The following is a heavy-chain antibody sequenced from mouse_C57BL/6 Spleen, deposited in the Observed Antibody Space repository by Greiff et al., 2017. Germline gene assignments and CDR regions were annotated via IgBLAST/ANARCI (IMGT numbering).Heavy chain of an antibody. D-gene: IGHD2-5*01. CDR1: GFTFSDYG. CDR3: ARSYYSNHYFDY. J-gene: IGHJ2*01. Sequence: EVKLQESGGGLVKPGGSLKLSCAASGFTFSDYGMHWVRQAPEKGLEWVAYISSGSSTIYYADTVKGRFTISRDNAKNTLFLQMTSLRSEDTAMYYCARSYYSNHYFDYWGQGTTLTVSS. V-gene: IGHV5-17*01. CDR2: ISSGSSTI.